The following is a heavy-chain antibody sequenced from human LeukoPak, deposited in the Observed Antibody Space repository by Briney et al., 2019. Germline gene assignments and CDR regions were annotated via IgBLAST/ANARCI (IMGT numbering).Heavy chain of an antibody. CDR1: GFTFSSYE. CDR3: ARRYCSGGSCYPYYFDY. Sequence: GGSLRLSCAASGFTFSSYEMNWVRQAPGKGLEWVSYISSSGSTIYYADSVKGRFTISRDNAKNSLYLQMNSLRAEDTAVYYCARRYCSGGSCYPYYFDYWGQGTLVTVSS. CDR2: ISSSGSTI. V-gene: IGHV3-48*03. J-gene: IGHJ4*02. D-gene: IGHD2-15*01.